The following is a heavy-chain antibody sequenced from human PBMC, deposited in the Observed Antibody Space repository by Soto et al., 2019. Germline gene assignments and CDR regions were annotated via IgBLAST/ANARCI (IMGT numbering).Heavy chain of an antibody. J-gene: IGHJ1*01. D-gene: IGHD3-22*01. Sequence: PSETLTLTCTVSGGSISIYYWSLIRQPPGKGLEWIGYIYYSGSTNYNPSLKSRVTISVDTYKNQFSLKLSSVTAADTAVYYCARGSGRYDSSGYYDRYTWYFQHWGQGTLVTVSS. CDR3: ARGSGRYDSSGYYDRYTWYFQH. V-gene: IGHV4-59*01. CDR1: GGSISIYY. CDR2: IYYSGST.